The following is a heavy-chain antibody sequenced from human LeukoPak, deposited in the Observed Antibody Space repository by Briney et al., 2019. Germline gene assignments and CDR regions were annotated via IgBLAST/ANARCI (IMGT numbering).Heavy chain of an antibody. CDR3: ARAGGFQTVTQFDY. CDR1: GFTFSSYA. J-gene: IGHJ4*02. D-gene: IGHD4-11*01. Sequence: GRSLRLSCAASGFTFSSYAIHWVRQAPGKGLEWVAVISYDGSIKYYADSVKGRFTISRDNSKSTLYLQMNSLRAEDTAVYYCARAGGFQTVTQFDYWGQGTLVTVSS. CDR2: ISYDGSIK. V-gene: IGHV3-30-3*01.